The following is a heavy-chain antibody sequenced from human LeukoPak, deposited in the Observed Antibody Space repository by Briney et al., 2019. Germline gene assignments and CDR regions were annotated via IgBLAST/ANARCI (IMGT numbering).Heavy chain of an antibody. CDR2: ISYDGSNK. V-gene: IGHV3-30-3*01. J-gene: IGHJ6*02. D-gene: IGHD3-9*01. CDR3: ARSYYDILTGYPLPLMDV. Sequence: GGSLRLSCAASGFTFSSYAMHWVRQAPGTGLEWVAVISYDGSNKYYADSVKGRFTISRDNSKNTLYLQMNSLRAEDTAVYYCARSYYDILTGYPLPLMDVWGQGTTVTVSS. CDR1: GFTFSSYA.